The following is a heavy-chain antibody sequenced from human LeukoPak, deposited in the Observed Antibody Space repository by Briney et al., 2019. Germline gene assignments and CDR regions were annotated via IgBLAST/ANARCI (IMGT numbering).Heavy chain of an antibody. CDR3: ARWGLLVAXRWFDP. CDR1: GFTFSSYE. Sequence: GGSLRLSCAASGFTFSSYEMNWVRQAPGKGLEWVSYISSSGSTIYYADSVKGRFTISRDNAKNSLYLQMNSLRAEDTAVYYCARWGLLVAXRWFDPXXQGTLVTVXS. D-gene: IGHD2-8*02. V-gene: IGHV3-48*03. J-gene: IGHJ5*02. CDR2: ISSSGSTI.